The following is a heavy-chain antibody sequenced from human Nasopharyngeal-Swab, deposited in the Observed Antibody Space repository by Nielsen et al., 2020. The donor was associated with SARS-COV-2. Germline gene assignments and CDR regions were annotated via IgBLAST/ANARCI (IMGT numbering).Heavy chain of an antibody. CDR1: GFTFSSYS. J-gene: IGHJ6*02. CDR2: ITSGSSYI. Sequence: GESLEISCAASGFTFSSYSMNWVRQAPGKGLEWVSSITSGSSYIYYADSVKGRFTISRDNAKNSLFLQMNSLRAEDTAVYYCAEGAYFMLITDVRGQGTTVTVS. V-gene: IGHV3-21*04. CDR3: AEGAYFMLITDV. D-gene: IGHD2-8*01.